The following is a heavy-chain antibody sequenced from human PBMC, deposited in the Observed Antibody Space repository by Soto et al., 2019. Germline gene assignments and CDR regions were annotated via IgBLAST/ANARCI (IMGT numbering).Heavy chain of an antibody. CDR3: ARDFANYYGSERGPAD. J-gene: IGHJ4*02. CDR1: GYMFSTYG. D-gene: IGHD3-10*01. V-gene: IGHV1-18*01. Sequence: ASVKVSCKASGYMFSTYGVSWVRQAPGQGLEWLGWISAYNGHTNYAQKLQDRVTMTTDTSTSTAYMELRSLRSDDTAVYYCARDFANYYGSERGPADWGQGTLVTVSS. CDR2: ISAYNGHT.